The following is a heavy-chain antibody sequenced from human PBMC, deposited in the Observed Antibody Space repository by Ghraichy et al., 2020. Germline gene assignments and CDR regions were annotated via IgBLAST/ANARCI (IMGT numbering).Heavy chain of an antibody. CDR3: ASPRAYDFWSGYISDSGYGMDV. CDR2: ISSSSSTI. CDR1: GFTFSNYS. V-gene: IGHV3-48*02. J-gene: IGHJ6*02. Sequence: GGSLRLSCAASGFTFSNYSMNWVRQAPGKGLEWVSYISSSSSTIYYADSVKGRFAISRDNAKNSLYLQMNSLRDEDTAVYYCASPRAYDFWSGYISDSGYGMDVWGQGTTVTVSS. D-gene: IGHD3-3*01.